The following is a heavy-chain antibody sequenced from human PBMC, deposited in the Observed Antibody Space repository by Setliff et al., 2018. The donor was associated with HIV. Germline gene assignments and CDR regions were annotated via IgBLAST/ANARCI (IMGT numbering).Heavy chain of an antibody. CDR1: GYTLTSYY. CDR2: MNPNSGNT. CDR3: ARDGKNWFDP. J-gene: IGHJ5*02. D-gene: IGHD2-15*01. Sequence: ASVKVSCKASGYTLTSYYMHWVRQAPGQGLEWMGWMNPNSGNTGYAQKFQGRVTMTRNTSISTAYMELSSLRSEDTAVYYCARDGKNWFDPWGQGTLVTVSS. V-gene: IGHV1-8*02.